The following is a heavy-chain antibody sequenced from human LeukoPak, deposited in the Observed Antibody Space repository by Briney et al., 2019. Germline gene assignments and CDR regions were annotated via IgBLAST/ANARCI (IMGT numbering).Heavy chain of an antibody. Sequence: GESLNISCKGSGYSFSNYWIGWVRQMPGKGLEWMGLIYPGDSDTRYSPSFRGQVTISADKSISTAYLQWSSLKASDTAMYYCARLYQWSDYWGQGTLVTVSS. J-gene: IGHJ4*02. CDR1: GYSFSNYW. CDR3: ARLYQWSDY. D-gene: IGHD6-19*01. V-gene: IGHV5-51*01. CDR2: IYPGDSDT.